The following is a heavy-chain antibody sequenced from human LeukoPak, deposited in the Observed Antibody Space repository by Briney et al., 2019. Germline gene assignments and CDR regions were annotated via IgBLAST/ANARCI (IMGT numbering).Heavy chain of an antibody. D-gene: IGHD3-3*01. CDR1: GGSINSDY. V-gene: IGHV4-59*01. CDR2: ISYSRGT. J-gene: IGHJ4*02. Sequence: SETLSLTCTVSGGSINSDYWSWIRQPPGKGLEWIGYISYSRGTNYNPSLKSRVTISVDTSKNQFSLKLSSVTAADTAVYYCASAPRIYDFWSGYYMGPETYYFDYWGQGTLVTVSS. CDR3: ASAPRIYDFWSGYYMGPETYYFDY.